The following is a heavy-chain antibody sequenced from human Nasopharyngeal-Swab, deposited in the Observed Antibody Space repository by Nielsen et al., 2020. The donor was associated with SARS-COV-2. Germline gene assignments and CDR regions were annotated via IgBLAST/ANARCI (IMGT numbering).Heavy chain of an antibody. CDR1: GGSISSGGYY. Sequence: SETLSLTCTVSGGSISSGGYYWSWIRQHPGKGLEWIGYIYYSGSTYYNPSLKSRVTISVDTSKNQFSLKLSSVTAADTAVYYCARAVVVPAATSSGGLYYYYGMDVWGQGTTVTVSS. V-gene: IGHV4-31*03. CDR3: ARAVVVPAATSSGGLYYYYGMDV. CDR2: IYYSGST. J-gene: IGHJ6*02. D-gene: IGHD2-2*01.